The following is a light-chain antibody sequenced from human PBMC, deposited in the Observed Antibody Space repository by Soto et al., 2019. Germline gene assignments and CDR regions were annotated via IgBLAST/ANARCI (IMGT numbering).Light chain of an antibody. CDR1: QSVSSY. V-gene: IGKV3-11*01. CDR2: DAS. CDR3: QQRSNGPPWT. Sequence: IVLTQFRGPLSLPPGPRPTLSCVVSQSVSSYLAWYQQKPGQAPRLLIYDASNRATGIPARFSGSGSGTDFTLTISSLEPEDFAVYYCQQRSNGPPWTFGQGTKVDIK. J-gene: IGKJ1*01.